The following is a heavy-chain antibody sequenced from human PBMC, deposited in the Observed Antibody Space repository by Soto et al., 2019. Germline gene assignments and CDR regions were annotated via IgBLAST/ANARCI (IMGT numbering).Heavy chain of an antibody. Sequence: KPSETLSLTCTVSGGSFSSYYWSWIRQPPGKGLEWIGHIYYSGRTNYNLSLKSRVTISGDTSKNQLSLKLSSVTAADTAVYYCARDYYYDSRGYPGAYYYGMDVWGQGTTVTVS. CDR1: GGSFSSYY. CDR2: IYYSGRT. CDR3: ARDYYYDSRGYPGAYYYGMDV. D-gene: IGHD3-22*01. V-gene: IGHV4-59*01. J-gene: IGHJ6*02.